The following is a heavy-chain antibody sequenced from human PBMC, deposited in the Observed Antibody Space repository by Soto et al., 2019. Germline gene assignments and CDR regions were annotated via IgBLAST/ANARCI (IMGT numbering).Heavy chain of an antibody. CDR1: GFTFSGSI. CDR2: ITPNVGTT. Sequence: XESLRLSFEASGFTFSGSIMHWVRQAPGKGLEYVSVITPNVGTTGYADSVKGRFTISRDNSKNTLYLQMGSLTTEDMAIYYCAREGGSSGRAPYLDRWGLRIMVTVSS. J-gene: IGHJ4*02. V-gene: IGHV3-64*02. D-gene: IGHD6-19*01. CDR3: AREGGSSGRAPYLDR.